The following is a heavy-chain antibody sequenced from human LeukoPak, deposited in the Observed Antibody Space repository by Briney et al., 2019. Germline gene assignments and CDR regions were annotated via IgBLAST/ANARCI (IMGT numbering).Heavy chain of an antibody. CDR2: IYYSGST. CDR3: ARDGAGMGDAFDI. D-gene: IGHD1-26*01. Sequence: SETLSLTCTVSGGSISSYYWSWIRQPPGKGLEWIGYIYYSGSTNYNPSLKSRVTISVDTSKNQFSLKLSSVTAADTAVYYCARDGAGMGDAFDIWGQGTMVTVSS. V-gene: IGHV4-59*01. J-gene: IGHJ3*02. CDR1: GGSISSYY.